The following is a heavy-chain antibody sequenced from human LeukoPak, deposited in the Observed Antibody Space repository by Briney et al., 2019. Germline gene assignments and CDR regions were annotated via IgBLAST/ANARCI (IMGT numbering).Heavy chain of an antibody. Sequence: GASVKVSCKASGYTLTSYGISWVRQAPGQGLEWMGWISAYNGNTNYAQKLQGRVTMTTDTSTSTAYMELRSLRSDDTAVYYCASDGDYGSGSYYNPISYYGMDVWGQGTTVTVSS. D-gene: IGHD3-10*01. CDR2: ISAYNGNT. J-gene: IGHJ6*02. CDR1: GYTLTSYG. V-gene: IGHV1-18*01. CDR3: ASDGDYGSGSYYNPISYYGMDV.